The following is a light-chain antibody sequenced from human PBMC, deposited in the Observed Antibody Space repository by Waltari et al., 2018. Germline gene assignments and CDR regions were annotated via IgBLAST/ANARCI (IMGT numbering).Light chain of an antibody. J-gene: IGLJ3*02. CDR3: NSRDSSADHVV. V-gene: IGLV3-19*01. Sequence: CELTQDPAVSVALGQTARLTCQGDSLRNDYANWYQQRPGQAPLLLISNNFNRPSGIPDRFSGSKSGGTASLTITETQAEDEADYYCNSRDSSADHVVFGGGTKLTVL. CDR2: NNF. CDR1: SLRNDY.